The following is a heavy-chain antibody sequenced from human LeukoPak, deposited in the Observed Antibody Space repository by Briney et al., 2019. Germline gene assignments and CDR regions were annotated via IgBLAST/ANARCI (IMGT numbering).Heavy chain of an antibody. CDR2: ISGSGGST. CDR3: AKTPSSDGFMITFGGVIVIDYFDY. V-gene: IGHV3-23*01. J-gene: IGHJ4*02. CDR1: GFTFSSYA. D-gene: IGHD3-16*02. Sequence: PGGSLRLSCAASGFTFSSYAMSWVRQAPGKGLEWVSAISGSGGSTYYADSVKGRFTISRDNSKNTLYLQMNSLRAEDTAVYYCAKTPSSDGFMITFGGVIVIDYFDYWGQGTLVTVSS.